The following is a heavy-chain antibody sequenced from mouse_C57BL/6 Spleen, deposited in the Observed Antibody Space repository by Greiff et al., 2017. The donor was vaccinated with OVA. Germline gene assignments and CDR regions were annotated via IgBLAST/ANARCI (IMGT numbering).Heavy chain of an antibody. CDR1: GYSITSGYY. D-gene: IGHD2-4*01. V-gene: IGHV3-6*01. J-gene: IGHJ3*01. Sequence: VQLKESGPGLVKPSQSLSLTCSVTGYSITSGYYWNWIRQFPGNKLEWMGYISYDGSNNYNPSLKNRISITRDTSKNQFFLKLNSVTTEDTATYYCARGYYDYDGARFAYWGQGTLVTVSA. CDR2: ISYDGSN. CDR3: ARGYYDYDGARFAY.